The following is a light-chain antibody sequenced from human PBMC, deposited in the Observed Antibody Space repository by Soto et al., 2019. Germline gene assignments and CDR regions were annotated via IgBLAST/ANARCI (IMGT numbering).Light chain of an antibody. CDR2: KAS. CDR3: QQYNSYPLT. V-gene: IGKV1-5*03. Sequence: DIQMTQSPSTLSASVGDRVTITCRASQSISTWLAWYQQKPGKAPNLLIYKASSLESGVPSRVSGSGSGTDFTLTISSLQPDDFATYYCQQYNSYPLTFGGGTKVEIK. J-gene: IGKJ4*01. CDR1: QSISTW.